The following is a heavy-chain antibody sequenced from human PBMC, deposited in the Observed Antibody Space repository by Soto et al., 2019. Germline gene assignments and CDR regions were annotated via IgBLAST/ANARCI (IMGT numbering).Heavy chain of an antibody. J-gene: IGHJ5*02. CDR1: GDSVSSGDYY. CDR3: ARVPIDTYMIYWSDP. Sequence: PSETLSLTCTVSGDSVSSGDYYWTWIRQPPGKGLEWVGHICFSGRTNYIPSLESRVTISPDTSKNQFSLKLTSVTAADTAVYYCARVPIDTYMIYWSDPWGQGTLVTVPQ. D-gene: IGHD3-16*01. V-gene: IGHV4-61*08. CDR2: ICFSGRT.